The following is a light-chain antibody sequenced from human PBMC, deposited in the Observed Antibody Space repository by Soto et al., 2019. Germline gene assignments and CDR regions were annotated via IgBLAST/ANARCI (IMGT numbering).Light chain of an antibody. Sequence: DIQMTQSPSTLSASVGDRVTITCRASESISSWLAWYQQKPGKAPKLLIYDASSLESRVPSRFSGSGSGPEFTLTISSLQPDDFATYFCQQFNMSPWTFGQGTKVEVK. V-gene: IGKV1-5*01. CDR3: QQFNMSPWT. CDR2: DAS. J-gene: IGKJ1*01. CDR1: ESISSW.